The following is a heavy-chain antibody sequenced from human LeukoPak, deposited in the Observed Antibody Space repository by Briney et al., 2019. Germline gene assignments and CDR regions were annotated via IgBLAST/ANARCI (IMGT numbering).Heavy chain of an antibody. D-gene: IGHD6-13*01. V-gene: IGHV1-69*01. Sequence: SVKVSCKASGGTFSSYAISWVRQAPGQGLEWMGGIIPIFGTANYAQKFQGRVTITADESTSTVFMELSSLTSEDAAVYYCARGRAGFSGSWYVYWGQGTLVTVSS. CDR2: IIPIFGTA. CDR3: ARGRAGFSGSWYVY. CDR1: GGTFSSYA. J-gene: IGHJ4*02.